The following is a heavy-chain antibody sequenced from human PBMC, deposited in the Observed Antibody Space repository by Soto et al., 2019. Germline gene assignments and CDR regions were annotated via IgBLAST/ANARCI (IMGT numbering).Heavy chain of an antibody. V-gene: IGHV4-39*01. CDR2: IYYSGST. CDR1: GCSASSSSYY. D-gene: IGHD3-22*01. Sequence: SETLTLTCTVSGCSASSSSYYWGWIGQPPGKGLEWIGSIYYSGSTYYNPSLKSRVTISVDTSKNQFSLKLSSVTAADTAVYYCARRLYYDSSGFEGGGMDVWGQGTTVT. CDR3: ARRLYYDSSGFEGGGMDV. J-gene: IGHJ6*02.